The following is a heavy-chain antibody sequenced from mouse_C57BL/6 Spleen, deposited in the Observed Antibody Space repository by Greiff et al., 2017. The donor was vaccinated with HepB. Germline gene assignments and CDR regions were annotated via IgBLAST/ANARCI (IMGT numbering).Heavy chain of an antibody. V-gene: IGHV1-69*01. CDR2: IDPSDSYT. J-gene: IGHJ3*01. CDR1: GYTFTSYW. Sequence: QVQLQQPGAELVMPGASVKLSCKASGYTFTSYWMHWVKQRPGQGLEWIGEIDPSDSYTNYNQKFKGKSTLTVDKSSSTAYMQLSSLTSEDSAVYYCARRGYSNYVGAYWGQGTLVTVSA. D-gene: IGHD2-5*01. CDR3: ARRGYSNYVGAY.